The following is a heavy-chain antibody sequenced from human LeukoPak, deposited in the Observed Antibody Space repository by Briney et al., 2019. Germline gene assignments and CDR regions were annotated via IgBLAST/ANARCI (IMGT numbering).Heavy chain of an antibody. J-gene: IGHJ4*02. D-gene: IGHD1-7*01. CDR3: ARVGLWHYPVDS. V-gene: IGHV3-21*01. Sequence: GGSLRLSCATSGFTFSSYSMHWVRQAPGKGLEWVSSISSSSSYIYYADSVKGRFTISRDNAKNSLFLQMNSLRAEDRAVYYCARVGLWHYPVDSWGQGTLVTVSS. CDR1: GFTFSSYS. CDR2: ISSSSSYI.